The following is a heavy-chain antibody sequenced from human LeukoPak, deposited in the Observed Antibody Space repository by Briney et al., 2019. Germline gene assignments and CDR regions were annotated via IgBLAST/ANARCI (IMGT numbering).Heavy chain of an antibody. Sequence: SLRLSCAASGFTFDDYAMHWVRQAPGKGLEWVSGISWNSGSIGYADSVKGRFTISRDNAKNSLYLQMNSLRAEDTALYYCAKEEGYRAFDYWGQGTLVTVSS. J-gene: IGHJ4*02. CDR1: GFTFDDYA. D-gene: IGHD2-15*01. V-gene: IGHV3-9*01. CDR3: AKEEGYRAFDY. CDR2: ISWNSGSI.